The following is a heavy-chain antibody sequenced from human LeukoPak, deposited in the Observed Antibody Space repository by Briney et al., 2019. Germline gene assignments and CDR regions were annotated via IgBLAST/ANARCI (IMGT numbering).Heavy chain of an antibody. V-gene: IGHV4-38-2*02. CDR3: ARDFEVLRYFDWLSYHYFDY. Sequence: SETLSLTCTVSGYSISSGYYWGWIRQPPGKGLEWIGSIYHSGSTYYNPSLKSRVTISVDTSKNQFSLKLSSVTAADTAVYYCARDFEVLRYFDWLSYHYFDYWGQGTLVTVSS. D-gene: IGHD3-9*01. CDR2: IYHSGST. J-gene: IGHJ4*02. CDR1: GYSISSGYY.